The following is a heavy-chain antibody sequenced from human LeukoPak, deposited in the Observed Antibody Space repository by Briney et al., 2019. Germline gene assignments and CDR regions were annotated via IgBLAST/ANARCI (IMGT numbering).Heavy chain of an antibody. V-gene: IGHV1-69*05. CDR3: AREGYCSGGSCYGRGYFDY. Sequence: SVTVSCKASGGTFSSYAISWVRQAPGQGLEWMGRIIPIFGTANYAQKFQGRVTITTDESTSTAYMELSSLRSEDTAVYYCAREGYCSGGSCYGRGYFDYWAQGTLVTVSS. CDR1: GGTFSSYA. D-gene: IGHD2-15*01. CDR2: IIPIFGTA. J-gene: IGHJ4*02.